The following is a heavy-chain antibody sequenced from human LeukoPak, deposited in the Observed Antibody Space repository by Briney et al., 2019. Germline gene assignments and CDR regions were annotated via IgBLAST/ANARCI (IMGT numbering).Heavy chain of an antibody. V-gene: IGHV1-2*02. CDR2: INPNSGGT. CDR1: GYTFTGYY. D-gene: IGHD2-2*01. J-gene: IGHJ4*02. CDR3: ARKEWIVPDHGFDH. Sequence: ASVKVSCKASGYTFTGYYMHWVRQAPGQGLEWMGWINPNSGGTNYAQKFQGRVTMTRDTSISTAYMELSRLRSDDTAVYYCARKEWIVPDHGFDHWGQGTLVTVSS.